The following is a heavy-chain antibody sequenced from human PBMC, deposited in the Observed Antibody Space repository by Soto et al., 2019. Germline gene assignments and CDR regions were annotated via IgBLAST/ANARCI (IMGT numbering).Heavy chain of an antibody. J-gene: IGHJ4*02. Sequence: GGSLRLSCAASGFTFSSYGMHWVRQAPGKWLEWVAVIWYDGSNKYYADSVKGRFTISRDNSKNTLYLQMNSLRDEDTAVYYCAKGRGGSGSLTPRVDFWGQGTLVTVSS. CDR1: GFTFSSYG. V-gene: IGHV3-33*06. D-gene: IGHD3-10*01. CDR2: IWYDGSNK. CDR3: AKGRGGSGSLTPRVDF.